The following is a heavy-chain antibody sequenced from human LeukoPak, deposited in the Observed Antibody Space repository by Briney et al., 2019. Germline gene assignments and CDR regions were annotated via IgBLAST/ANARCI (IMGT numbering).Heavy chain of an antibody. J-gene: IGHJ4*02. V-gene: IGHV3-66*01. Sequence: PGGSLRLSSAASGLTVSSNYMSWVRQAPGKGLEWASLIYSGSSTYYADSVKGRFTISTDKSKNTLYLQMSSLRVEDTAVYYCAMGVIGATIDYWGQGTLVTVSS. CDR3: AMGVIGATIDY. D-gene: IGHD5-12*01. CDR1: GLTVSSNY. CDR2: IYSGSST.